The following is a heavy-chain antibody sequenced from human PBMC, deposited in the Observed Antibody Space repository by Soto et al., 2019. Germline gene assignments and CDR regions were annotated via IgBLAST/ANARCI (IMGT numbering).Heavy chain of an antibody. CDR2: ISSSGSTI. J-gene: IGHJ6*02. V-gene: IGHV3-11*01. CDR3: ARQKAWTGEWLSLNAPGMDV. CDR1: GFTISDYY. D-gene: IGHD3-22*01. Sequence: QVQLGESGGGLVKPGGSLRLSCAASGFTISDYYMSWIRQAPGKGLEWVSHISSSGSTIYYADSVKGRFTISRDNAKNSLYLQMNSLRAEDTAVYYCARQKAWTGEWLSLNAPGMDVWGQGTTVTVSS.